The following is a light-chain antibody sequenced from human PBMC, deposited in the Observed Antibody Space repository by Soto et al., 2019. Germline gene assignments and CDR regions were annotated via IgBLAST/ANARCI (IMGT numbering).Light chain of an antibody. CDR1: NIGSKS. V-gene: IGLV3-21*04. Sequence: SYELTQPPSASVAPGKTARITCGGNNIGSKSVHWYQQKPGQAPVLVIYYDSDRPSGIPERFSGSNSGNTATLTISRVEAGDEADYYCQVWDSSSDHPGVVFGGGTKVTVL. J-gene: IGLJ2*01. CDR2: YDS. CDR3: QVWDSSSDHPGVV.